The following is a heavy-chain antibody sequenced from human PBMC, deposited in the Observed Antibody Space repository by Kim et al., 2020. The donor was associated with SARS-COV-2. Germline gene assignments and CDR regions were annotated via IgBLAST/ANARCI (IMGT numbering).Heavy chain of an antibody. Sequence: GGSLSLSCAASGFTFDDYAMHWVRQAPGKGLEWVSLISGDGGSTYYADSVKGRFTISRDNSKNSLYLQMNSLRTEDTALYYCAKDIKIISYYDFWSGYYYYGMDVWGQGTTVTVSS. V-gene: IGHV3-43*02. CDR2: ISGDGGST. J-gene: IGHJ6*02. D-gene: IGHD3-3*01. CDR1: GFTFDDYA. CDR3: AKDIKIISYYDFWSGYYYYGMDV.